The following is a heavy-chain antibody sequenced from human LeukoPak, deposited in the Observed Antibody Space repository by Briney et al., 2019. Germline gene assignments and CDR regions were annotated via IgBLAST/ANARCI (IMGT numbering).Heavy chain of an antibody. D-gene: IGHD6-19*01. Sequence: GGSLRLSCAASGFTVSSNYMSWVRQAPGKGLEWVSVIYSGGSTYYADSVKGRFTISRDNSENTLYLQMNSLRAEDTAVYYCATYRRSGWYYFDYWGQGTLVTVSS. J-gene: IGHJ4*02. CDR1: GFTVSSNY. V-gene: IGHV3-53*01. CDR3: ATYRRSGWYYFDY. CDR2: IYSGGST.